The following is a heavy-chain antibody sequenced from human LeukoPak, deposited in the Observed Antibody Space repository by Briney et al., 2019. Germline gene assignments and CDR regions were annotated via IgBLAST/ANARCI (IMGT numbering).Heavy chain of an antibody. CDR3: ARASIDHTRMATPFAY. V-gene: IGHV1-69*05. CDR2: IMPLFGTA. J-gene: IGHJ4*02. D-gene: IGHD5-24*01. Sequence: SVKVSCKTSGGTFNNSSISWVRQAPGQGLEWLGGIMPLFGTAGYAQKFQGRVTITKDESTRTVYLELTSLTSADTAVFYCARASIDHTRMATPFAYWGQGSLVTVSS. CDR1: GGTFNNSS.